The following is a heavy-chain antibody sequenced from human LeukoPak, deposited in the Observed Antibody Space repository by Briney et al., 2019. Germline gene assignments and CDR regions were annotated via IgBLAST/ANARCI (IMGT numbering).Heavy chain of an antibody. J-gene: IGHJ1*01. CDR2: IYYSGRT. D-gene: IGHD3-22*01. Sequence: PSETLSLTCTVSGDSIRSSSYYWDWIRQPPGKGLEWIGTIYYSGRTYYNPSLKSRVTISIDTSKNQFSLKLTSVTAADTAVYYCARRRYYDSSGYLDWGQGTLLTDSS. CDR1: GDSIRSSSYY. CDR3: ARRRYYDSSGYLD. V-gene: IGHV4-39*01.